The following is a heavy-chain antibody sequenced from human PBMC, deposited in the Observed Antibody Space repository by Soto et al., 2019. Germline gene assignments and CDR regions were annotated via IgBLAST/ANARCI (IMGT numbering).Heavy chain of an antibody. CDR3: ARAGIGYCSGGSCYSFDY. Sequence: SETLSLTCPVSGGSISSYYWSWIRQPPGKGLEWIGYIYYSGSTNYNPSLKSRVTISVDTSKNQFSLKLSSVTAADTAVYYCARAGIGYCSGGSCYSFDYWGQGTLVTVSS. V-gene: IGHV4-59*01. CDR1: GGSISSYY. D-gene: IGHD2-15*01. CDR2: IYYSGST. J-gene: IGHJ4*02.